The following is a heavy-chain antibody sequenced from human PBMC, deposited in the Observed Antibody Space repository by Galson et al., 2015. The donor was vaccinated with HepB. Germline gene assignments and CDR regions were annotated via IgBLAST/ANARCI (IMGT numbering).Heavy chain of an antibody. D-gene: IGHD4-17*01. V-gene: IGHV3-20*04. CDR3: ASDYCGDYVGSAFDI. Sequence: SLRLSCAASGFTFDDYGMSWVRQAPGKGLEWVSGINWNGGSTGYADSVKGRFTISRDNAKNSLYLQMNSLRAEDTALYYCASDYCGDYVGSAFDIWGQGTMVTVSS. CDR2: INWNGGST. J-gene: IGHJ3*02. CDR1: GFTFDDYG.